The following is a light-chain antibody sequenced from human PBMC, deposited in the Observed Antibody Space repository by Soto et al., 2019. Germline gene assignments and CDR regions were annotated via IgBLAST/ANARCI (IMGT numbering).Light chain of an antibody. CDR3: PQSFPLPIT. Sequence: IKMTQSPSSLSASVGGRVTITCRASQSISTYLNWYQQTPGKAPKFLIYSASTLQRGVPSRFSGSGSGTDCTLTITGLQPKDFATYYFPQSFPLPITSGQATPL. V-gene: IGKV1-39*01. CDR2: SAS. CDR1: QSISTY. J-gene: IGKJ5*01.